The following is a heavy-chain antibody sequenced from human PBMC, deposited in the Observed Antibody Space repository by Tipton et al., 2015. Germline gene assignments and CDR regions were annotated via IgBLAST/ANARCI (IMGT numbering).Heavy chain of an antibody. CDR1: GFTFGSYA. D-gene: IGHD6-6*01. V-gene: IGHV3-23*01. CDR3: AKDHEQLVVGERGMDV. Sequence: SLRLSCAASGFTFGSYAMGWVRQAPGKGLEWVSGISGSGGITYYADSVKGRFTISRDNPANTLYLQMNSLRAEDTAVYYCAKDHEQLVVGERGMDVWGQGTTVTVSS. J-gene: IGHJ6*02. CDR2: ISGSGGIT.